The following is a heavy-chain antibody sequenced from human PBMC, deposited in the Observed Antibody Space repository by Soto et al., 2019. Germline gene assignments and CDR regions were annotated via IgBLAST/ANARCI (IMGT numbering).Heavy chain of an antibody. J-gene: IGHJ2*01. V-gene: IGHV4-31*03. D-gene: IGHD1-26*01. CDR1: GGSISSGGYY. CDR2: IYYSGST. CDR3: ARQWGGVGATYWYFDL. Sequence: QVQLQESGPGLVKPSQTLSLTCTVSGGSISSGGYYWSWIRQHPGKGLEWIGYIYYSGSTYYNPPLKSRVTISVAPSKIQFSRKLSPVTAADPAVYYCARQWGGVGATYWYFDLWGRGTLVTVSS.